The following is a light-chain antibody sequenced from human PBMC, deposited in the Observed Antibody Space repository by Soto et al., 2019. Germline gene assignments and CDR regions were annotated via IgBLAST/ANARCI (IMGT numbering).Light chain of an antibody. J-gene: IGKJ4*01. V-gene: IGKV1-27*01. CDR1: QGISNF. CDR2: AAS. CDR3: QKYNSAPPLT. Sequence: DIQMTQSPSSLSASVGDRVTITCRASQGISNFLAWYQQKPGKVPKLLIYAASTLQSGVPSRFSGSGSGTDFTLTISSLQPEDVATYYCQKYNSAPPLTFGGGTKVEIK.